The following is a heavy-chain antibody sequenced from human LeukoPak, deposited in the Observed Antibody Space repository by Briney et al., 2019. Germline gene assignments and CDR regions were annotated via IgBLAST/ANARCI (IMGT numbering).Heavy chain of an antibody. CDR1: GFTFSSYA. CDR3: ARDADYYDSSGFSS. V-gene: IGHV3-30*04. D-gene: IGHD3-22*01. CDR2: ISYDGSNK. J-gene: IGHJ5*02. Sequence: GRSLRLSCAASGFTFSSYAMHWVRQAPGKGLEWVAVISYDGSNKYYTDSVKGRFSISRDNSKNTLYLQMNSLRAEDTAVYYCARDADYYDSSGFSSWGQGTLVTVSS.